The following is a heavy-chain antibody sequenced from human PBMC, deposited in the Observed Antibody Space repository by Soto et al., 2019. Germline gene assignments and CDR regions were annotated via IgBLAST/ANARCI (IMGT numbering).Heavy chain of an antibody. CDR3: ARVVVPAAIVTNWFDP. D-gene: IGHD2-2*01. CDR2: IYNSGNT. V-gene: IGHV4-30-4*01. J-gene: IGHJ5*02. CDR1: GGSISGGDFY. Sequence: QVQLQESGPGLAKPSQTLSLTCTVSGGSISGGDFYWSWIRQPPGKGLEWIGFIYNSGNTYYNPSLKSRVTISKNTSKNHLSLKLRSVTAADTAMYYCARVVVPAAIVTNWFDPWGQGTLVTVSS.